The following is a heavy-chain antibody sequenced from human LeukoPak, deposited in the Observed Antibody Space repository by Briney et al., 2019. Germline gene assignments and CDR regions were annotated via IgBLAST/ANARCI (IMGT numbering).Heavy chain of an antibody. CDR1: GYTFTSYG. CDR2: ISAYNGNT. J-gene: IGHJ4*02. Sequence: GASVKVSCKASGYTFTSYGISWVRQAPGQGLEWMGWISAYNGNTNYAQKLQGRVTMTTDTSTSTAYMELSRLRSDDTAVYYCAIEDYDFWSGIIYWGQGTLVTVSS. V-gene: IGHV1-18*01. D-gene: IGHD3-3*01. CDR3: AIEDYDFWSGIIY.